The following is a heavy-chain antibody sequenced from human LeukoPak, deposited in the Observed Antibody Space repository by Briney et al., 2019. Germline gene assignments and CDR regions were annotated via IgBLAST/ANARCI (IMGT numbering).Heavy chain of an antibody. CDR1: TDSISDHY. CDR2: ISDTGSI. CDR3: ARLTENNWFDP. J-gene: IGHJ5*02. V-gene: IGHV4-59*11. Sequence: SETLSLTCTVSTDSISDHYWGWIRQPPGKGLEWIAYISDTGSISYKPSLKSRVTMSLKTSQNQFSLKVTSVNTSDTAAYYCARLTENNWFDPWGQGILVTVSS. D-gene: IGHD4/OR15-4a*01.